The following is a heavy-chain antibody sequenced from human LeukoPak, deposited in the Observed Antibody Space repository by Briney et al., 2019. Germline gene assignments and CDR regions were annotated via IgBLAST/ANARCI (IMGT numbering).Heavy chain of an antibody. V-gene: IGHV3-7*03. CDR2: INKDGGEK. CDR1: GFTFSSYN. J-gene: IGHJ4*02. Sequence: GGSLRLSCPASGFTFSSYNMNWVRQAPGKGLEWVANINKDGGEKYYVDSVKGRFTISRDNAKNSLYLQMNSLRADDTAVYYCVKDSPPRYSGSPPAYWGQGTLVTVSS. CDR3: VKDSPPRYSGSPPAY. D-gene: IGHD1-26*01.